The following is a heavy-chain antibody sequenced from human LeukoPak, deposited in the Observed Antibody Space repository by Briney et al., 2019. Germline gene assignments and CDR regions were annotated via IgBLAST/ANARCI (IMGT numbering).Heavy chain of an antibody. V-gene: IGHV4-30-2*02. D-gene: IGHD4-17*01. J-gene: IGHJ4*02. CDR1: GGSISSGGYS. CDR3: ARAGDYGDYVYAY. CDR2: IYHSGST. Sequence: SETLSLTCAVSGGSISSGGYSWSWIRQPPGKGLEWIGYIYHSGSTTYNPSLRSRVTISLDTSKNQFSLNLSSVSAADTAVYYCARAGDYGDYVYAYWGQGTLVTVSS.